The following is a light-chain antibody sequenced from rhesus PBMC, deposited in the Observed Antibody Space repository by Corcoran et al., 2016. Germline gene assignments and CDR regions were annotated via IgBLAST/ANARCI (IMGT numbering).Light chain of an antibody. CDR3: QETSNLWT. CDR2: TAS. Sequence: EIVMTQSPATLSLSPGETATIACRTSQSVSTFFAWYQQNPGQGPRLLIYTASSRATGVPDRFSGSGSVTDFTLTISSLEPEDFAVYYCQETSNLWTFGQGTKVEIK. CDR1: QSVSTF. V-gene: IGKV3-31*02. J-gene: IGKJ1*01.